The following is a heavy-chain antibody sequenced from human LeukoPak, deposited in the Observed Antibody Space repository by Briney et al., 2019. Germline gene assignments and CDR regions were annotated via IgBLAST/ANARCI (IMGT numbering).Heavy chain of an antibody. Sequence: GASVKVSCKASGGTFSSYAISWVRQAPGQGLEWMGRIIPILGIANYAQKFQGRVTITADKSTSTAYMELSSLRSEDTAVYYCAREGRVVATTTPYSLLFDYWGQGTLVTVSS. CDR3: AREGRVVATTTPYSLLFDY. J-gene: IGHJ4*02. CDR2: IIPILGIA. CDR1: GGTFSSYA. D-gene: IGHD5-12*01. V-gene: IGHV1-69*04.